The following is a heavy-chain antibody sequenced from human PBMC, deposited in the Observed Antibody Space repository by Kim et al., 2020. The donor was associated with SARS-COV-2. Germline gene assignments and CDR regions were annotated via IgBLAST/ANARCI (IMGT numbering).Heavy chain of an antibody. Sequence: GVSLRLSCAASGFTFSSYAMHWVRQAPGKGLEWVAVISYDGSNKYYADSVKGRFTISRDNSKNTLYLQMNSLRAEDTAVYYCARERYYGDERGFDYWGQGTLVTVSS. CDR2: ISYDGSNK. CDR1: GFTFSSYA. CDR3: ARERYYGDERGFDY. V-gene: IGHV3-30*04. D-gene: IGHD4-17*01. J-gene: IGHJ4*02.